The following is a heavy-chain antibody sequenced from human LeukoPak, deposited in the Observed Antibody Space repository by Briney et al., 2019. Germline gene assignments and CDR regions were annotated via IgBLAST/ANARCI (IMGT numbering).Heavy chain of an antibody. CDR1: GYTFTSYG. Sequence: ASVKVSCKASGYTFTSYGISWVRQAPGQGLEWMGWISAYNGNTNYAQKLQGRVTMTTDTSTSTAYMELSSLRSEDTAVYYCARVSHEYYFDYWGQGTLVTVSS. CDR2: ISAYNGNT. CDR3: ARVSHEYYFDY. J-gene: IGHJ4*02. V-gene: IGHV1-18*01.